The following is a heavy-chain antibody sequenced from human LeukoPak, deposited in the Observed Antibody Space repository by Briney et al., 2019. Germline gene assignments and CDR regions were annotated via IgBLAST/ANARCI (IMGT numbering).Heavy chain of an antibody. J-gene: IGHJ3*01. CDR3: AKSLLTTASGTGRAFDL. CDR1: RVSFSAYP. CDR2: ISAGGDLT. V-gene: IGHV3-23*01. Sequence: GGSLRLSCAASRVSFSAYPMGWVRRAPGRGLEWVSGISAGGDLTFHADPVKGRFTISRDNSKNTLYLQMNSLRADDTAEYYCAKSLLTTASGTGRAFDLWGQGTMVTVSS. D-gene: IGHD1-26*01.